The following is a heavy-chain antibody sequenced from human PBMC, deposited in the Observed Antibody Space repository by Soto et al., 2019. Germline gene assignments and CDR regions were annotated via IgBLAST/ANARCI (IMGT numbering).Heavy chain of an antibody. Sequence: PSVKVSCKASGYTFTAYPVHWVRQAPGQRLEWMGWINGANGDTGYSQKFQGRVTVTRDTSANTVYMELSSLTSEDTAVYYCARKDYYGEGIYYFAQWGQGTLVPVSS. V-gene: IGHV1-3*01. CDR3: ARKDYYGEGIYYFAQ. CDR1: GYTFTAYP. D-gene: IGHD3-10*01. CDR2: INGANGDT. J-gene: IGHJ4*02.